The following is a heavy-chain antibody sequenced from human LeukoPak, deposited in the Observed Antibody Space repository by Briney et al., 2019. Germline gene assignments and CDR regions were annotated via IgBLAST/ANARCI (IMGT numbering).Heavy chain of an antibody. D-gene: IGHD2-21*02. CDR3: VKRGGGDHGLDV. CDR2: ISFDGSKK. Sequence: GGSLRLSCAASGFIFSNYAVHWVRQTPGKGLECVAVISFDGSKKYYADFAKGRLTISRDDSKNTAYLQMNGLRVEDTAVFYCVKRGGGDHGLDVWGQGTTVTVSS. V-gene: IGHV3-30*18. CDR1: GFIFSNYA. J-gene: IGHJ6*02.